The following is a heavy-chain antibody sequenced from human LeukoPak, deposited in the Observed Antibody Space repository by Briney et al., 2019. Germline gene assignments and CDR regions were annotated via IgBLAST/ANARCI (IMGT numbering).Heavy chain of an antibody. V-gene: IGHV1-18*01. D-gene: IGHD5-12*01. CDR3: ARERWYSGYDYHFDY. J-gene: IGHJ4*02. CDR1: GYTFTSYG. Sequence: ASVTVSCTASGYTFTSYGISWVRQAPGQGLEWMASISGYDGNTNYAQTLQGRVTITTDTSKSTVYMQMSSLRSDDTAVYYCARERWYSGYDYHFDYWGQGTLVAVPS. CDR2: ISGYDGNT.